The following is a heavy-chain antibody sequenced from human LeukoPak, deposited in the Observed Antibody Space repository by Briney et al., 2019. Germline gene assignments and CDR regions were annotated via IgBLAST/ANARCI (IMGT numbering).Heavy chain of an antibody. CDR2: IKSKADGGTT. CDR3: TTDPYYYYMDV. J-gene: IGHJ6*03. CDR1: GFTFSNAW. V-gene: IGHV3-15*01. Sequence: GGSLRLSCAASGFTFSNAWMSWVRQAPGKGLEWVGRIKSKADGGTTDYAAPVKGRFTISRDDSKNTLYLQMNSLKTEDTAVYYCTTDPYYYYMDVWGKGTMVTISS.